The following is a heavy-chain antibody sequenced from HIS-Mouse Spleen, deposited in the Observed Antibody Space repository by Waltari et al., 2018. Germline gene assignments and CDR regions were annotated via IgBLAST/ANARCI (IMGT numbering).Heavy chain of an antibody. CDR1: GFTFSSSG. Sequence: QVQLVESGGGVVQPGRSVGFPCAASGFTFSSSGMPWVCQAPGKGLEGVAFIAYDGSNKYYADSVKGRFTISRDNSKNTLYLQMNSLRAEDTAVYYCAKASSGWLDYWGQGTLVTVSS. D-gene: IGHD6-19*01. CDR2: IAYDGSNK. CDR3: AKASSGWLDY. J-gene: IGHJ4*02. V-gene: IGHV3-30*18.